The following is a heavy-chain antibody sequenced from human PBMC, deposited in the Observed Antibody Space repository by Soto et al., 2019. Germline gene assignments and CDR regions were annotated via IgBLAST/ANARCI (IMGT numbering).Heavy chain of an antibody. Sequence: TSETLSLTCTVSGGSISGYYWSWIRQPPGKGLEWIGYIYYSGSTNYNPSLKSRVTISVDTSKNQFSLKLSSVTAADTAVYYCARGCSSTSCYYYYGMDVWGQGTTVTVSS. CDR2: IYYSGST. J-gene: IGHJ6*02. CDR1: GGSISGYY. V-gene: IGHV4-59*01. D-gene: IGHD2-2*01. CDR3: ARGCSSTSCYYYYGMDV.